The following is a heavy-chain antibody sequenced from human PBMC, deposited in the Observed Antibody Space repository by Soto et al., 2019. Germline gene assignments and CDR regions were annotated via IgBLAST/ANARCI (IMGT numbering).Heavy chain of an antibody. D-gene: IGHD6-13*01. Sequence: SETLSLTCTVSGGSINSYYWYWIRQPAGKGLEWIGRIYISGSTNYNPSLKSRVTMSIDTSKNQFSLKVSSVTAADTAVYYCAKSSSRISLGQYGLDVWGQGSTVTVSS. CDR1: GGSINSYY. CDR2: IYISGST. V-gene: IGHV4-4*07. CDR3: AKSSSRISLGQYGLDV. J-gene: IGHJ6*02.